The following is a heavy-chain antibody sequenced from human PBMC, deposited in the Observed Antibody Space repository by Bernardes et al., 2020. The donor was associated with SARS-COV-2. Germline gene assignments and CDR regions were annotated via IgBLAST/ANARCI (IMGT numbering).Heavy chain of an antibody. Sequence: GGSLRLSCAASGFTFSSYGMHWVRQAPGKGLEWVAVIWYDGSNKYYADSVKGRFTISRDNSKNTLYLQMNSLRAEDTAVYYCAREGYSGYVSGFDYWGQGTLVTVSS. CDR2: IWYDGSNK. CDR1: GFTFSSYG. CDR3: AREGYSGYVSGFDY. J-gene: IGHJ4*02. D-gene: IGHD5-12*01. V-gene: IGHV3-33*01.